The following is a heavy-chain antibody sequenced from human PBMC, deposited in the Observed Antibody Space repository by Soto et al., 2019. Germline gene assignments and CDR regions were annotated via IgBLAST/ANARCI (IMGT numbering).Heavy chain of an antibody. CDR2: ISAYNGNT. D-gene: IGHD2-2*01. CDR3: ARDGRLEYCSSTSCYVPSETNDY. CDR1: GYTFTSYG. Sequence: QVQLVQSGAEVKKPGASVKVSCKASGYTFTSYGISWVRQAPGQGLEWMGWISAYNGNTNYAQKLQGRVTMTTDTAASTAYMELRSLRSDDTAVYYCARDGRLEYCSSTSCYVPSETNDYWGPGTLVTVSS. J-gene: IGHJ4*02. V-gene: IGHV1-18*01.